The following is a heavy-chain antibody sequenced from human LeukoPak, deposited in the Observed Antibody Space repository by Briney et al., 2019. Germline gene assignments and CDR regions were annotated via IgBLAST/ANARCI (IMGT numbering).Heavy chain of an antibody. Sequence: GGSLRLSCAASGFTFSSYWMHWVRQAPGKGLVWVSVINNDGSGTNYADSVKGRSTISRDNAKNALYLQMTSLGAEDTAVYYCVRGGFGHAMDVWGQGTTVTVSS. CDR3: VRGGFGHAMDV. V-gene: IGHV3-74*01. D-gene: IGHD3-10*01. CDR2: INNDGSGT. J-gene: IGHJ6*02. CDR1: GFTFSSYW.